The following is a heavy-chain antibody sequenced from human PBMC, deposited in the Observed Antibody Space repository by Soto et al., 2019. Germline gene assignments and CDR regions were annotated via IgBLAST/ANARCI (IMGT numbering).Heavy chain of an antibody. CDR3: ASYVPQHMSYSSSNGDYFDY. D-gene: IGHD2-21*01. CDR1: GGSISSGGYY. J-gene: IGHJ4*02. V-gene: IGHV4-31*03. Sequence: QVQLQESGPGLVKPSQTLSLTCTVSGGSISSGGYYWSWIRQHPGKGLEWMGYICYSGSTYYNPSLMSRVTIPVDTSKNQFSLRLSSVTAAYTAVYYCASYVPQHMSYSSSNGDYFDYWGQGTLVTVSS. CDR2: ICYSGST.